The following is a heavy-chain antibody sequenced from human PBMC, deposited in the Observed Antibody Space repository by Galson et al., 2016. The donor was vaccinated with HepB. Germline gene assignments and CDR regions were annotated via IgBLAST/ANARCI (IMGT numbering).Heavy chain of an antibody. D-gene: IGHD6-13*01. CDR2: IYSGGST. Sequence: SLRLSCAASGFSVSSNYIIWVRQAPGKGLEWVSAIYSGGSTCYADAVKGHFTVSRDNPKNTVYLQMNSLRAEDTAVYYCAREAIAAAGTHDAFDIWGQGTMVTVCS. V-gene: IGHV3-53*01. J-gene: IGHJ3*02. CDR1: GFSVSSNY. CDR3: AREAIAAAGTHDAFDI.